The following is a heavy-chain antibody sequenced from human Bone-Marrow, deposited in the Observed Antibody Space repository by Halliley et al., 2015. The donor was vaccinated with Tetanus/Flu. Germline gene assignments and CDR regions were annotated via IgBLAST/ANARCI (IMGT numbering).Heavy chain of an antibody. Sequence: WCGEFFHGGAPNYNPSLKIRFTISVDKPKNHFPLKLSSLPAADTAVYYCARKRPSSSGNFDYWGQGTLVTVSS. CDR2: FFHGGAP. J-gene: IGHJ4*02. CDR3: ARKRPSSSGNFDY. V-gene: IGHV4-4*02. D-gene: IGHD6-13*01.